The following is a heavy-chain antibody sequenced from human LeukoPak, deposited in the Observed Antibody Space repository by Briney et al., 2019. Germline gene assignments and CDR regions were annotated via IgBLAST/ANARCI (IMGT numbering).Heavy chain of an antibody. CDR2: ISGSGGST. J-gene: IGHJ6*03. V-gene: IGHV3-23*01. CDR3: ARSMYYYASGSSSAYYMDV. D-gene: IGHD3-10*01. Sequence: GGSLRLSCAASGLTFSSYAMSWVRQAPGKGLEWVSAISGSGGSTYYADSVKGRFTISRDNSKNTLYLQMNSLRAEDTAVYYCARSMYYYASGSSSAYYMDVWGKGTTVTISS. CDR1: GLTFSSYA.